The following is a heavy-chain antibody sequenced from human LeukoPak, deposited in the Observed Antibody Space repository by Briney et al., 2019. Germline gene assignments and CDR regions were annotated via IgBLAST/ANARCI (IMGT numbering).Heavy chain of an antibody. D-gene: IGHD3-22*01. CDR1: GYTFTSYG. CDR3: ARVVDYYDSSCNY. Sequence: ASVKVSCKASGYTFTSYGISWARQAPGQGLEWMGWINPNSGGTNYAQKFQGRVTMTRDTSISTAYMELSRLSSDDTAVYYCARVVDYYDSSCNYWGQGTLVTVSS. CDR2: INPNSGGT. V-gene: IGHV1-2*02. J-gene: IGHJ4*02.